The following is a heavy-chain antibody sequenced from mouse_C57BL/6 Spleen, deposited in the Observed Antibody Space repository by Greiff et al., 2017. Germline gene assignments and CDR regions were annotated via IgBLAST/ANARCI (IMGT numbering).Heavy chain of an antibody. CDR1: GYTFTSYW. Sequence: QVQLQQPGAELVRPGTSVKLSCKASGYTFTSYWMHWVKQRPGQGLEWIGVIDPSDSYTNYNQKFKGKATLTVDTSSSTAYMQLSSLTSEDSAVYYCARSVDYYAMDYWGQGTSVTVSS. V-gene: IGHV1-59*01. CDR3: ARSVDYYAMDY. J-gene: IGHJ4*01. CDR2: IDPSDSYT.